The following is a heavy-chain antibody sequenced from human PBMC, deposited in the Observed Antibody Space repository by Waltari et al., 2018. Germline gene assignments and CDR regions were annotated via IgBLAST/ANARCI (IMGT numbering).Heavy chain of an antibody. Sequence: QVQLVQSGAEVKKPGASVKVSCKVSGYTLTELSMHWVRQAPGKGLEWMGGFDPEDGETIYEQKFQGRVTMTEETSTDTAYMELSSLRSEDTAVYYCATVISGYDSSGYYYGWGQGTLVTVSS. CDR3: ATVISGYDSSGYYYG. V-gene: IGHV1-24*01. D-gene: IGHD3-22*01. CDR2: FDPEDGET. J-gene: IGHJ4*02. CDR1: GYTLTELS.